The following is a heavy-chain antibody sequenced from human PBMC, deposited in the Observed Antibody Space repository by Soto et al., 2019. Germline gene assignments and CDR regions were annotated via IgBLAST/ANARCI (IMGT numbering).Heavy chain of an antibody. CDR3: ARGSPPHWNFDL. V-gene: IGHV1-2*04. CDR1: GYTFTDYY. J-gene: IGHJ2*01. Sequence: QVQLVQSGAEVKKPGASVKVSCKASGYTFTDYYIHWVRQAPGQGLEWMGWINPISGGTESPQKFQGCVTMTRDTSINTTNMELNSLKSDDTAVYYCARGSPPHWNFDLWGRGTRVTVSS. CDR2: INPISGGT.